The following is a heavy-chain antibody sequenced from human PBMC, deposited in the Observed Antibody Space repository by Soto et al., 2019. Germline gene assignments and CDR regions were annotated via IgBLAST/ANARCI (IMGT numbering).Heavy chain of an antibody. D-gene: IGHD6-13*01. V-gene: IGHV3-30*18. CDR2: ISYDGSNK. Sequence: QVQLVESGGGVVQPGRSLRLSCAASGFTFNNWVRQAPGKGLEWVAVISYDGSNKYYADSVKGRFTISRDNSKNTLYLEMNNLRAEDTAVYYCAKGHRSSWTLFDYWGQGSLVTVSS. CDR1: GFTFN. J-gene: IGHJ4*02. CDR3: AKGHRSSWTLFDY.